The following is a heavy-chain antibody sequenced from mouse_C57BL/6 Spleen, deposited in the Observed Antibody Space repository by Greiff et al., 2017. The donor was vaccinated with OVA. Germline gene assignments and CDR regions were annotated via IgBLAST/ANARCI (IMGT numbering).Heavy chain of an antibody. CDR1: GYTFTSYW. CDR3: ARSFDGPYAMDY. J-gene: IGHJ4*01. CDR2: IDPSDSET. V-gene: IGHV1-52*01. Sequence: QVQLQQPGAELVRPGSSVKLSCKASGYTFTSYWMHWVKQRPIQGLEWIGNIDPSDSETHYNQKFKDKATLTVDKSSSTAYMQLSSLTSEDSAVYYCARSFDGPYAMDYWGQGTSVTVSS. D-gene: IGHD2-3*01.